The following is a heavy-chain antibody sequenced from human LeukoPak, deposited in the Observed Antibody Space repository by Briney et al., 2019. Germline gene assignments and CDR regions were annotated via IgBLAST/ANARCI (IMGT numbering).Heavy chain of an antibody. V-gene: IGHV3-30*03. CDR2: ISYDGSNK. CDR1: GFTFSSYG. CDR3: AIHEVNYYGSGSYYNDY. J-gene: IGHJ4*02. Sequence: GGSLRLSCAPSGFTFSSYGMHWVRQAPGKGLEWVAVISYDGSNKYYADSVKGRFTISRDNSTNTLYLQMNSLRAEDTAVYYCAIHEVNYYGSGSYYNDYWGQGTLVTVSS. D-gene: IGHD3-10*01.